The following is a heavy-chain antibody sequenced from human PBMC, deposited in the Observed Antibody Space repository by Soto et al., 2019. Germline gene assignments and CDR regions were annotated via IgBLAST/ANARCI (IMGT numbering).Heavy chain of an antibody. J-gene: IGHJ5*02. D-gene: IGHD6-19*01. CDR1: GFTFSSYS. CDR3: ARVAVAGSRGEGT. CDR2: ISSSSSYI. Sequence: EVQLVESGGGLVKPGGSLRLSCAASGFTFSSYSMNWVRQAPGKGLEWVSSISSSSSYIYYADSVKGRFTISRDNAKNSLYLQMNSLRAEDTAVYYCARVAVAGSRGEGTWGQGTLVTVSS. V-gene: IGHV3-21*01.